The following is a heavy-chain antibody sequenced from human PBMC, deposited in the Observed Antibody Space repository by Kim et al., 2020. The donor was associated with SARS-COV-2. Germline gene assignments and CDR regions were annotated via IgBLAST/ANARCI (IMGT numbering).Heavy chain of an antibody. CDR3: ARHKFKIVATIISDY. Sequence: DSVKGRFTISRDNAKNSLYLQMNSLRAEDTAVYYCARHKFKIVATIISDYWGQGTLVTVSS. D-gene: IGHD5-12*01. V-gene: IGHV3-11*04. J-gene: IGHJ4*02.